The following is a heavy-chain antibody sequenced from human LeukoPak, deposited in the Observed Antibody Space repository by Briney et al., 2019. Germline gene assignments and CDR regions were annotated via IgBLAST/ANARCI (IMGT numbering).Heavy chain of an antibody. D-gene: IGHD5-18*01. Sequence: SETLSLTCSVSGDSVSNSRVYWGWIRQTPGEGLEWIGSIYNNGSTNYNPSLKSRVTISMDKSKNQLSLKLNFVTAADTAVYYCARDRGGYTYSHDYWGQGTLVTVSS. CDR2: IYNNGST. CDR1: GDSVSNSRVY. CDR3: ARDRGGYTYSHDY. V-gene: IGHV4-39*07. J-gene: IGHJ4*02.